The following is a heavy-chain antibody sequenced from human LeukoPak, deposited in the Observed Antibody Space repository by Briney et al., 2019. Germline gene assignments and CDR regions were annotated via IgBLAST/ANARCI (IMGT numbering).Heavy chain of an antibody. CDR1: RYTLTELS. D-gene: IGHD1-26*01. CDR2: FDPEDGEA. Sequence: ASVKVFCRVSRYTLTELSMHWVRQAPGKGLEWMGGFDPEDGEAIYAQKCQGRVTMTEDTSTDTGYMELSSLRYEDTALYYCATTYSGSYWIDYWGQGTLVTVSS. V-gene: IGHV1-24*01. J-gene: IGHJ4*02. CDR3: ATTYSGSYWIDY.